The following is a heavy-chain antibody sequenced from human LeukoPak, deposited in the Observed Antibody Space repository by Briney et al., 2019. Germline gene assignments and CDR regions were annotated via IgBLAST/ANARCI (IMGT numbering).Heavy chain of an antibody. D-gene: IGHD5-18*01. V-gene: IGHV3-23*01. CDR2: ISGSGSST. CDR1: GFTFSNCA. Sequence: GGSLRLSCAASGFTFSNCAMSWVRQAPEKGLEWVSGISGSGSSTYYADSVKGRFTISRDNSENTLSLQMNSLRVEDSAVYYCARDRGWIQHDIWGQGTMVTVSS. CDR3: ARDRGWIQHDI. J-gene: IGHJ3*02.